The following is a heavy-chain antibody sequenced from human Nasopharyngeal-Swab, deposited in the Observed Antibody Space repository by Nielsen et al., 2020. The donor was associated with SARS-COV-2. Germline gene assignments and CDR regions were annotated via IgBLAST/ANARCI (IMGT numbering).Heavy chain of an antibody. D-gene: IGHD2/OR15-2a*01. CDR2: INHSGST. Sequence: SETLSLTCAVYGGSFSGYYWSWIRQPPGKGLEWIGEINHSGSTNYNPSLKSRVTISVDTSKNQFSLRLSSVTAADTAVYFCARRGNSYGGNWFDSWGLGSLVVVSS. V-gene: IGHV4-34*01. J-gene: IGHJ5*01. CDR3: ARRGNSYGGNWFDS. CDR1: GGSFSGYY.